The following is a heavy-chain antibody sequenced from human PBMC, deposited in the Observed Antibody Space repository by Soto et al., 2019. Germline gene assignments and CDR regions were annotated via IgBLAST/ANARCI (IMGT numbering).Heavy chain of an antibody. Sequence: APVKVSCKASGYTFTSYAMHWVRQAPGQRLEWMGWINAGNGNTKYSQKFQGRVTITRDTSASTAYMELSSLRSEDTAVYYCASSSGSYWQLDYWGQGTLVTVSS. J-gene: IGHJ4*02. CDR2: INAGNGNT. CDR1: GYTFTSYA. D-gene: IGHD1-26*01. V-gene: IGHV1-3*01. CDR3: ASSSGSYWQLDY.